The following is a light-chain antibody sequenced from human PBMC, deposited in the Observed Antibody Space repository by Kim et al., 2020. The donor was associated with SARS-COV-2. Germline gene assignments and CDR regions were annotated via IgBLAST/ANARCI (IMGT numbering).Light chain of an antibody. CDR3: TSYTSSITWV. CDR2: AVS. Sequence: GQSITMSCTGTGIDVGGYTYVSWYQQHPGKAPKLMLYAVSKRPSGVSNRFSGSKSGNTASLTISGLQAEDEADYYCTSYTSSITWVFGGGTQLTVL. CDR1: GIDVGGYTY. V-gene: IGLV2-14*04. J-gene: IGLJ3*02.